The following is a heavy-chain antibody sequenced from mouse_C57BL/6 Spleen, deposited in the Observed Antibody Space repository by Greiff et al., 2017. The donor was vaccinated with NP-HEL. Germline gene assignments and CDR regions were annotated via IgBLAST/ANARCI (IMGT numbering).Heavy chain of an antibody. J-gene: IGHJ2*01. Sequence: QVQLQQPGAELVRPGSSVKLSCKASGYTFTSYWMDWVKQRPGQGLEWIGNIYPSDSETHYNQKFKDKATLTVDKSSSTAYMQLSSLTSEDSAVYYCARSGYYGTIGDFDYWGQGTTLTVSS. V-gene: IGHV1-61*01. CDR3: ARSGYYGTIGDFDY. D-gene: IGHD1-1*01. CDR2: IYPSDSET. CDR1: GYTFTSYW.